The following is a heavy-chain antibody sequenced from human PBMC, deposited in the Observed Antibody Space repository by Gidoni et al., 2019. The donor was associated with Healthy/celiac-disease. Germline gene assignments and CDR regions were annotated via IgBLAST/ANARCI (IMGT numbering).Heavy chain of an antibody. CDR3: ATRVTVTTLDY. V-gene: IGHV4-38-2*02. Sequence: QVQLQESGPGLVKPSETLSLTCTVSGYSISIGYYWGWIRQPPGKGLEWIVSIYHSESTYYNPSLKSRVTISVDTSKNQFSLKLSSVTAADTAVYYCATRVTVTTLDYWGQGTLVTVSS. D-gene: IGHD4-17*01. J-gene: IGHJ4*02. CDR2: IYHSEST. CDR1: GYSISIGYY.